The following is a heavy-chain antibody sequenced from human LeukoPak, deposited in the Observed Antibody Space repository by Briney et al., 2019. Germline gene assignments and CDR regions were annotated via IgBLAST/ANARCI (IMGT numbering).Heavy chain of an antibody. CDR2: IKQDGSEK. D-gene: IGHD2-2*01. CDR3: ARVVSVVVPAAMLGYDYGDYEAFDI. V-gene: IGHV3-7*01. CDR1: GFTFSSYW. J-gene: IGHJ3*02. Sequence: PGGSLRLSCAASGFTFSSYWMSWVRQAPGKGLEWVANIKQDGSEKYYVDSVKGRFTISRDNAKNSLYLQMNSLRAEDTAVYYCARVVSVVVPAAMLGYDYGDYEAFDIWGQGTMVTVSS.